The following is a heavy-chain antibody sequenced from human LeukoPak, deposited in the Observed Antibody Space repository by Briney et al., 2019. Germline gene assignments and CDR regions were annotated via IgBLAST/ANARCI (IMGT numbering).Heavy chain of an antibody. Sequence: PGGSLRLSCAASGFTFSSYWMSWVRQAPGKGLEWVANIKQDGSEKYYVDSVKGRFTISRDNAKNSLYLQMNSLRAGDTAVYYCARDLFNGWYYFDYWGQGTLVTVSS. CDR3: ARDLFNGWYYFDY. CDR1: GFTFSSYW. D-gene: IGHD6-19*01. J-gene: IGHJ4*02. CDR2: IKQDGSEK. V-gene: IGHV3-7*01.